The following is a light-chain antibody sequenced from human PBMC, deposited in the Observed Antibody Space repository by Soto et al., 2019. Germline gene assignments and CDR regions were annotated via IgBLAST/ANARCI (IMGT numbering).Light chain of an antibody. V-gene: IGKV3-20*01. Sequence: EIVLTQSPGTLSLSPGERATLSCRASQSVSSSYLAWYQQKPGQAPRRLIYGASSRATGIPDRFRASGSGTDFTLTISRLEPEDFAVYYCQQYGSSLFTFGPGTNVDIK. CDR2: GAS. J-gene: IGKJ3*01. CDR3: QQYGSSLFT. CDR1: QSVSSSY.